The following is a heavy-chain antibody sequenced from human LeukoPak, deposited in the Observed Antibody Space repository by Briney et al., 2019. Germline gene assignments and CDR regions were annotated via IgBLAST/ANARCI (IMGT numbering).Heavy chain of an antibody. CDR2: IKQDGSEK. CDR3: AKDRSGAYYYYGLDV. CDR1: GFTFSSYW. J-gene: IGHJ6*02. V-gene: IGHV3-7*01. D-gene: IGHD2-15*01. Sequence: GGSLRLSCAASGFTFSSYWMSWVRQAPGKGLEWVANIKQDGSEKYYVDSVKGRFTISRDNAKNSLYLQMNSLRAEDTAVYYCAKDRSGAYYYYGLDVWGQGTTVTVS.